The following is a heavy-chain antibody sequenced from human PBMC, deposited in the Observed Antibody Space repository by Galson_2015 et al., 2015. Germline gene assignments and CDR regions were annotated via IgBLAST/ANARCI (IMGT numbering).Heavy chain of an antibody. V-gene: IGHV5-51*01. J-gene: IGHJ3*02. D-gene: IGHD6-6*01. CDR3: ARQLQLIPGLKHDAFDI. CDR2: IYPGDSDT. CDR1: GYSFTSYW. Sequence: QSGAEVTKPGESLKISCTGSGYSFTSYWIGWVRQMPGKGLEWMGIIYPGDSDTRYSPSFQGQVTISADKSISTAYLQWSSLKASDTAMYYCARQLQLIPGLKHDAFDIWGQGTMVTVSS.